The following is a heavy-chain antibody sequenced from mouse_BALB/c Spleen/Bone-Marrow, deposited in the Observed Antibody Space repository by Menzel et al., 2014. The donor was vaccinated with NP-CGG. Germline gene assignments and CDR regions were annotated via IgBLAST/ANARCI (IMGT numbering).Heavy chain of an antibody. CDR1: GYTFSSYW. V-gene: IGHV1-9*01. Sequence: QVQLQQSGAELMKPGASVKISCKATGYTFSSYWIEWVKQRPGHGLEWIGEILPGSGSTNYNEKFKGKATFTADASSNTAYMQLSSLTSEDSAVYYCARRVPFAYWGQGTPVSVPA. CDR2: ILPGSGST. J-gene: IGHJ3*01. CDR3: ARRVPFAY.